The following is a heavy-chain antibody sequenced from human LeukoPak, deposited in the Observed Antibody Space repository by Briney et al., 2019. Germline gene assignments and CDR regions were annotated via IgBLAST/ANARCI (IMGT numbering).Heavy chain of an antibody. CDR3: AKSSMASRFALFDY. D-gene: IGHD2/OR15-2a*01. J-gene: IGHJ4*02. CDR1: GFTFSSYA. V-gene: IGHV3-23*01. Sequence: GGSLRLSCAASGFTFSSYAMSWVRQAPGKGLEWVSLISGSGDSTYYADSVKGRFTISRDNSKNTLYLRMDSLRAEDTAVYYCAKSSMASRFALFDYWGQGTLVTVSS. CDR2: ISGSGDST.